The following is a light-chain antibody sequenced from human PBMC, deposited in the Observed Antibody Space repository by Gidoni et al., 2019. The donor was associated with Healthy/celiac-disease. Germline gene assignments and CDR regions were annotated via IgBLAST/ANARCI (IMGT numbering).Light chain of an antibody. CDR2: QDS. CDR1: KLGDKY. Sequence: SYEPTQPPSVSVSPGQTASITCSGDKLGDKYACWYQQKPGQSPVLVIYQDSKRPSGIPERFSGSNSGNTATLTISGTQAMDEADYYCQEWDSSTVVFSGGTKLTVL. J-gene: IGLJ2*01. CDR3: QEWDSSTVV. V-gene: IGLV3-1*01.